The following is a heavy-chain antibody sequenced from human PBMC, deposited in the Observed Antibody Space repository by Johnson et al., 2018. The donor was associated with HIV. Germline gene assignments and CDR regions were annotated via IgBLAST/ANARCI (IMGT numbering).Heavy chain of an antibody. V-gene: IGHV3-11*01. Sequence: QVQLLESGGGLVKPGGSLRLSCAASGFTFSDYYMHWIRQAPGKGLEWVSYISSSGSGGSTYYADSVTGRFTISRDNSTNTVYLQMNSLRAEDTAVYYCARAEPWDRRHYAFDIWGQGTVVTVSS. D-gene: IGHD1-1*01. J-gene: IGHJ3*02. CDR3: ARAEPWDRRHYAFDI. CDR1: GFTFSDYY. CDR2: ISSSGSGGST.